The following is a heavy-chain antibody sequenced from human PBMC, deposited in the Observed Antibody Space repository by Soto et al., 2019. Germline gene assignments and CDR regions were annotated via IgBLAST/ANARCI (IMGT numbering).Heavy chain of an antibody. J-gene: IGHJ4*02. CDR2: ISGYNGNT. V-gene: IGHV1-18*04. CDR1: GYTFTSYD. D-gene: IGHD6-13*01. Sequence: RASVKVSCKASGYTFTSYDITWVRQAPGQGLEWMGWISGYNGNTNYAQKVQGRVTVTTDTSTRTAYLELRSLTSNDTAVYYCARGGSIWYTDYWGQGTLVTVSS. CDR3: ARGGSIWYTDY.